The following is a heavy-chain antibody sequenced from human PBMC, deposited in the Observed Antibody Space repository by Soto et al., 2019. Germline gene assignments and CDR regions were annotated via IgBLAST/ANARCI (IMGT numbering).Heavy chain of an antibody. J-gene: IGHJ2*01. CDR3: ARAEGYFDL. CDR1: GYTFTSYA. CDR2: SNTGNGNR. Sequence: QVQLVQSGAEEQKPGASVKVSCKASGYTFTSYAMHWVRQARGQRLEWTGWSNTGNGNRKYSHKFQVRFTITGDTSASTADMELSSLRSEDTPVYYCARAEGYFDLWGRGTLVTVSS. V-gene: IGHV1-3*04.